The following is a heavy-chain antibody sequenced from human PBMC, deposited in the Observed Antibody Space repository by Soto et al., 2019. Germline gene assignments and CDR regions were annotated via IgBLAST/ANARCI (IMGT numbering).Heavy chain of an antibody. CDR1: GYTFINYA. CDR2: INAGNGNT. J-gene: IGHJ5*02. Sequence: QVQLVQSGAEVKKPGASVKVSCKASGYTFINYAIHWVRQAPGQRLEWMGWINAGNGNTKYSQKFQGRVTITRDTSASTAYMELSSLRSEDTAVYYCAREGSSNSFDPWGQGTLVPVSS. D-gene: IGHD3-10*01. CDR3: AREGSSNSFDP. V-gene: IGHV1-3*01.